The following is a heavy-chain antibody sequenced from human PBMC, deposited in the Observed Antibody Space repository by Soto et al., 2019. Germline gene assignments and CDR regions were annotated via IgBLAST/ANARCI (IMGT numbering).Heavy chain of an antibody. J-gene: IGHJ4*02. CDR3: ARNRYGGYDFDY. CDR2: VSHSGST. CDR1: SGSITSSNW. D-gene: IGHD5-12*01. Sequence: QVQLQESGPGLVKLSGTLSLTCAVSSGSITSSNWWSWVRQPPGKGLEWIGEVSHSGSTNYIPSLKSRVTISVDKSSNQFSLRLSSVTAADTAVYYCARNRYGGYDFDYWGQGTLVTVSS. V-gene: IGHV4-4*02.